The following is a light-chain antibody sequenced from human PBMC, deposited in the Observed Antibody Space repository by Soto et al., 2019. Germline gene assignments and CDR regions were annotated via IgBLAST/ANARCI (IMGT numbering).Light chain of an antibody. CDR3: QQYYSVPWT. V-gene: IGKV4-1*01. Sequence: DIVMTQSPDSLAVSLGERAAINCKSSQSVLYSPNNKNYLAWYQQKPGQPPKLLISWASTRASGVPDRFSGSGSGTDFTLTISSLQAEDVAVYYCQQYYSVPWTFGQGTKVELK. CDR2: WAS. CDR1: QSVLYSPNNKNY. J-gene: IGKJ1*01.